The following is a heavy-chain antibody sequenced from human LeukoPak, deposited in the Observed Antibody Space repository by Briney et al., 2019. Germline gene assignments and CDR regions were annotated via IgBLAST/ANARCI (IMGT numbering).Heavy chain of an antibody. V-gene: IGHV4-4*07. J-gene: IGHJ4*02. CDR2: IYPRESP. CDR1: GGXISSYS. Sequence: PSDTLSLTCTVSGGXISSYSCSWMRQPAGKGLEWIGRIYPRESPNYNPSLKSRVIMSVDKSKNQFSLKLRSVTAADTAVYYCARGIVGVTYFDEWGQGMLVTVSS. CDR3: ARGIVGVTYFDE. D-gene: IGHD1-26*01.